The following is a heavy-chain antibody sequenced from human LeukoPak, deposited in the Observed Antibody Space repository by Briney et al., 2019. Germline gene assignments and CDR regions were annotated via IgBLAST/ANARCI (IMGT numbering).Heavy chain of an antibody. CDR2: ISYDGSNK. J-gene: IGHJ5*02. CDR1: GFTFSSYA. D-gene: IGHD6-19*01. V-gene: IGHV3-30*04. CDR3: ASLIAVAGTQFDP. Sequence: GGSLRLSCAASGFTFSSYAMHWVRQAPGKGLEWVAVISYDGSNKYYADSVEGRFTISRDNSKNTLYLQMNSLRAEDTAVYYCASLIAVAGTQFDPWGQGTLVTVSS.